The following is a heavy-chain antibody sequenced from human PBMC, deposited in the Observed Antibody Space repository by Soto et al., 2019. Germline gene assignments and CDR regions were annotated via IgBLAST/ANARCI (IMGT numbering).Heavy chain of an antibody. CDR2: LYWDDTR. CDR1: GFSLYTGGVG. V-gene: IGHV2-5*02. D-gene: IGHD3-9*01. Sequence: QITLKESSPTLVNPTQTLTLTCSFSGFSLYTGGVGVGWIRQPPGKALEWLALLYWDDTRRYNPSLKNTLTTAKATSENQVVLTVTDMGPVDTGTYFCAHYTTDTYFDVWGKGATVTVSS. CDR3: AHYTTDTYFDV. J-gene: IGHJ6*04.